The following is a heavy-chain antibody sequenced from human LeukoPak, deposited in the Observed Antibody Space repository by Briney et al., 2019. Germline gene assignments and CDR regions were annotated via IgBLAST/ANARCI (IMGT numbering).Heavy chain of an antibody. CDR2: IYSGGST. CDR1: GFTVSSNY. CDR3: ATIAAAGIFDY. D-gene: IGHD6-13*01. V-gene: IGHV3-53*01. J-gene: IGHJ4*02. Sequence: GGSLRLSCAASGFTVSSNYMSWVCQAPGKGLEWVSVIYSGGSTYYADSVKGRFTISSDNSKNTLYLQMNSLRAEDTAVYYCATIAAAGIFDYWGQGTLVTVSS.